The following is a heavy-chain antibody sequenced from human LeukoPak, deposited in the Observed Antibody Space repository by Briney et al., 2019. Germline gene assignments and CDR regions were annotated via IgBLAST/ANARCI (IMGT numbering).Heavy chain of an antibody. CDR2: INPSGGST. CDR1: GYTFTSYY. V-gene: IGHV1-46*01. Sequence: GASVKVSCKASGYTFTSYYMHWLRQAPGQGLEWMGIINPSGGSTSYAQKFQGRVTMTRDTSTSTVYMELSSLRSEDTAVYYCATQHRYYDFWSGYPSSGGWGQGTLVTVSS. CDR3: ATQHRYYDFWSGYPSSGG. J-gene: IGHJ4*02. D-gene: IGHD3-3*01.